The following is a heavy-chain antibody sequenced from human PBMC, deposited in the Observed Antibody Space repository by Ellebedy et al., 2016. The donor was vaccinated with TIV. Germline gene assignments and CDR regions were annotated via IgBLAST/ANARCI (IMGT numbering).Heavy chain of an antibody. CDR2: IRSKKYGGIT. Sequence: GESLKISCTGSGFTFGDYAMSWVRQAPGKGLEWVGFIRSKKYGGITEYAASVKGRFTISRDDSKSIAYLQMNSLKTEDTAVYYCSSGWYASEYWGQGSLVTVSS. J-gene: IGHJ4*02. V-gene: IGHV3-49*04. CDR1: GFTFGDYA. CDR3: SSGWYASEY. D-gene: IGHD6-13*01.